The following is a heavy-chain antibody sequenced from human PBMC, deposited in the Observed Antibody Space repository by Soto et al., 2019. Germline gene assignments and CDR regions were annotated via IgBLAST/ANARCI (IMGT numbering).Heavy chain of an antibody. D-gene: IGHD3-16*02. Sequence: PSETLSLTCTVSGGSISSYYWIWIRQPPGKGLEWIGYIYYSGSTNYNPSLKSRVTISVDTSKNQFSLKLSSVTAADTAVYYCARDLMITFGGVIVGDAFDIWGQGTMVTVSS. CDR2: IYYSGST. CDR3: ARDLMITFGGVIVGDAFDI. J-gene: IGHJ3*02. V-gene: IGHV4-59*01. CDR1: GGSISSYY.